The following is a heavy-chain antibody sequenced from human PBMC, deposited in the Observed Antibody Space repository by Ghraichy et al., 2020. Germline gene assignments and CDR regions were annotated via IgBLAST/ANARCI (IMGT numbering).Heavy chain of an antibody. CDR3: ARVAPGAIAVAGEFDY. CDR2: IYYSGST. CDR1: GGSISSYY. J-gene: IGHJ4*02. Sequence: SETLSLTCTVSGGSISSYYWSWIRQPPGKGLEWIGYIYYSGSTNYNPSLKSRVTISVDTSKNQFSLKLSSVTAADTAVYYCARVAPGAIAVAGEFDYWGQGTLVTVSS. D-gene: IGHD6-19*01. V-gene: IGHV4-59*01.